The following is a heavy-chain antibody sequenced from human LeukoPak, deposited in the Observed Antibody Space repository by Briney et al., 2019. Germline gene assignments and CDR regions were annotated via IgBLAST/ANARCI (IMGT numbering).Heavy chain of an antibody. D-gene: IGHD6-19*01. CDR3: ARGYSSGWSYYFDY. J-gene: IGHJ4*02. CDR2: IYYSGST. Sequence: SETLSLTCTVSGGSISSYYWSWIRQPPGEGLEWIGYIYYSGSTNYNPSLKSRVTISVDTSKNQFSLKLSSVTAADTAVYYCARGYSSGWSYYFDYWGQGTLVTVSS. V-gene: IGHV4-59*01. CDR1: GGSISSYY.